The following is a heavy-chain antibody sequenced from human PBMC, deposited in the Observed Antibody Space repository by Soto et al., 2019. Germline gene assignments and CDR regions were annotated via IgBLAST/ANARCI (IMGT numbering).Heavy chain of an antibody. Sequence: GSLRLSCAASGFTFSSYGMHWVRQAPGKGLEWVAVISYDGSNKYYADSVKGRFTISRDNSKNTLYLQMNSLRAEDTAVYYCAKWGISKATTGFFDYWGQGTLVTVSS. CDR1: GFTFSSYG. J-gene: IGHJ4*02. CDR2: ISYDGSNK. CDR3: AKWGISKATTGFFDY. V-gene: IGHV3-30*18. D-gene: IGHD5-12*01.